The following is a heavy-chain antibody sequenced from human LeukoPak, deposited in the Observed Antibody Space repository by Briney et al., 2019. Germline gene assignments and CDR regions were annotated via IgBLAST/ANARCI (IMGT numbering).Heavy chain of an antibody. CDR2: INPRGGSA. J-gene: IGHJ4*02. D-gene: IGHD3-10*01. V-gene: IGHV1-46*01. Sequence: ASVKVSCKASGYTFTSFFMHWVRQAPGQGPEWMGIINPRGGSATSAQRFQGRLTVTRDTSTSTVYMELSSLTSEDTAVYYCARDYYGSGSLTTFDSWGQGTLVTVSP. CDR3: ARDYYGSGSLTTFDS. CDR1: GYTFTSFF.